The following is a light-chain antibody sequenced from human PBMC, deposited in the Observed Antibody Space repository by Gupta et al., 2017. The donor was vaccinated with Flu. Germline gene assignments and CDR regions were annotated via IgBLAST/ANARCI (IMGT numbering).Light chain of an antibody. Sequence: ITISCTGTSSDFGSYDLVSWYQQHPGTAPKLVMYDGSQRPSGISDRFSGSKSGSTASLTISGLQAEDEADYYCYSYEGSTTSYVFGGGTKVTVL. CDR3: YSYEGSTTSYV. J-gene: IGLJ2*01. V-gene: IGLV2-23*01. CDR1: SSDFGSYDL. CDR2: DGS.